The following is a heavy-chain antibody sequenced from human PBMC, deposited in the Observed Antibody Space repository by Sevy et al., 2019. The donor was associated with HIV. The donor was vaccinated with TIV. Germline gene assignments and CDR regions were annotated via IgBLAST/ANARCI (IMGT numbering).Heavy chain of an antibody. CDR2: ISYDGSNK. Sequence: GGSLRLSCAASGFTFSSYAMRWVRQAPGKGLEWVAIISYDGSNKYYADSVKGRFTVSRDNSKNTLYLQMNSLRAEDTAVYYCARESGDKTTVVNYPSYFDYWGQGTLVTVSS. V-gene: IGHV3-30-3*01. CDR3: ARESGDKTTVVNYPSYFDY. CDR1: GFTFSSYA. J-gene: IGHJ4*02. D-gene: IGHD4-17*01.